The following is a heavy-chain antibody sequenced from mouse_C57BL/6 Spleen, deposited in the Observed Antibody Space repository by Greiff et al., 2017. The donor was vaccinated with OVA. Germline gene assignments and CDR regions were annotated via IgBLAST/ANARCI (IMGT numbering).Heavy chain of an antibody. CDR3: TRRMITKYWYFDV. CDR1: GYTFTDYE. V-gene: IGHV1-15*01. J-gene: IGHJ1*03. Sequence: QVQLQQSGAELVRPGASVTLSCKASGYTFTDYEMHWVKQTPVHGLEWIGAIDPETGGTAYNQKFKGKAILTADKSSSTAYMELRSLTSEDSAVYYCTRRMITKYWYFDVWGTGTTVTVSS. D-gene: IGHD2-4*01. CDR2: IDPETGGT.